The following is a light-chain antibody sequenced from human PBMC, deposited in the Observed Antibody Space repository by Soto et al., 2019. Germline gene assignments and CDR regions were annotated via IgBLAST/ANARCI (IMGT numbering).Light chain of an antibody. Sequence: QSVLTQPPSVSAAPGQKVTVSCSGSRSNIGNNYVSWYQHLPGTAPKLLIYDNDKRPSGIPDRFSASKSGTSATLDITGLQTGDEADYYCEAWDSNLSGGGFGGGTKRTVL. J-gene: IGLJ3*02. CDR3: EAWDSNLSGGG. V-gene: IGLV1-51*01. CDR2: DND. CDR1: RSNIGNNY.